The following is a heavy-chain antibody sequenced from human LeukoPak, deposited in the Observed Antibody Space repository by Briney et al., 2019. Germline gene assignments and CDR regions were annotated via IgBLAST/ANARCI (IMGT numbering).Heavy chain of an antibody. Sequence: GGSLRLSCAASGFTFSSYGMHWVRQAPGKGLEWVAVISYDGSNKYYADSVKGRFTISRDNSKNTLYLQMNSLRAEDTAVYYCAKVGGYYDSSGYYYWDYWGQETLVTVSS. D-gene: IGHD3-22*01. V-gene: IGHV3-30*18. J-gene: IGHJ4*02. CDR2: ISYDGSNK. CDR3: AKVGGYYDSSGYYYWDY. CDR1: GFTFSSYG.